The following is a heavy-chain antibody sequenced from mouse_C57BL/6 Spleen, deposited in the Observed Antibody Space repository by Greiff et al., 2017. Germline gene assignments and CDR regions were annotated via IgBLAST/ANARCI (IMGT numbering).Heavy chain of an antibody. D-gene: IGHD1-1*01. Sequence: EVQLVESGGGLVKPGGSLKLSCAASGFTFSDYGMHWVPQAPEKGLEWVAYISSGSSTIYYADTVKGRFTISRDNAKNTLFLQMTSLRSEDTAMYYCARPHYYGSSYGFAYWGQGTLVTVSA. CDR3: ARPHYYGSSYGFAY. V-gene: IGHV5-17*01. J-gene: IGHJ3*01. CDR1: GFTFSDYG. CDR2: ISSGSSTI.